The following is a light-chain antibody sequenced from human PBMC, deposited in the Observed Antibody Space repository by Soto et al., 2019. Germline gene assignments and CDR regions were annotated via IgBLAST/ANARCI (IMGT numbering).Light chain of an antibody. Sequence: ILLTQFPATLSVSPGEGATLSCRASQSVGTNLAWYQQKLGQAPRLLMFGASTRATGIPARFSGSGSGTEFTLTISSLQSEDFAAYYCQHYNDWPRTFGLGTKVDIK. J-gene: IGKJ1*01. CDR2: GAS. CDR3: QHYNDWPRT. CDR1: QSVGTN. V-gene: IGKV3-15*01.